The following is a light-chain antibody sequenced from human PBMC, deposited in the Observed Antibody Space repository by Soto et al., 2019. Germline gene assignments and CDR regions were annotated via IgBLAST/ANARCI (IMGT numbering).Light chain of an antibody. V-gene: IGKV3-20*01. J-gene: IGKJ2*01. CDR2: GAS. CDR3: QQDGASPIYT. CDR1: QSISNTF. Sequence: EIVLTQSPGTLSLSPGERATLSCRASQSISNTFLAWYQQKPGQAPRLLIYGASSRATGTPDRFSGSGSGTDFTLSISRLEPEDFAVYYCQQDGASPIYTFGQGTNLEIK.